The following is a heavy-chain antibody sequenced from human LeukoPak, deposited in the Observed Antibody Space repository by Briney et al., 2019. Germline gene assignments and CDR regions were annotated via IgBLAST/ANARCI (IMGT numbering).Heavy chain of an antibody. D-gene: IGHD2/OR15-2a*01. CDR2: IYYSGST. J-gene: IGHJ4*02. V-gene: IGHV4-39*01. CDR3: ARLTLSGVSADY. Sequence: ETLSLTCTFSGGSISSSSYYWGWIRQPPGKGLEWIGSIYYSGSTYYNPSLKSRVTISVDTSKNQFSLKLSSVTAADTAVYYCARLTLSGVSADYWGQGTLVTVSS. CDR1: GGSISSSSYY.